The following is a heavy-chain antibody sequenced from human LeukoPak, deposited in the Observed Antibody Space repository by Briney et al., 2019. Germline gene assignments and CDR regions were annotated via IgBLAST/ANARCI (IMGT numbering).Heavy chain of an antibody. V-gene: IGHV4-59*08. CDR2: IYVTGST. CDR3: ARHIGGGIEDMDV. CDR1: AGSIGTYY. Sequence: PSETLSLTCTVSAGSIGTYYWSWIRQSPGKGLEWIGYIYVTGSTRYNPYLQSRVTISVDTSRNQFFLKMSSVTAADTAVYYCARHIGGGIEDMDVWGKGTKVTVSS. D-gene: IGHD3-16*02. J-gene: IGHJ6*03.